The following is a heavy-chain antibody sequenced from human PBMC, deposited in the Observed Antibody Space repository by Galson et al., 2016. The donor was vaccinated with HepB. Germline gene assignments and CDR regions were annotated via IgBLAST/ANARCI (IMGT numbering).Heavy chain of an antibody. CDR1: GFSLTTPGVG. Sequence: PALVKPTQTLTLTCTFSGFSLTTPGVGVGWIRQSPGKALEWLAFIYWNDDKRYSPSLKSRLTITKDTSKNQVVLTLTNMDPVDTATYYCAHRRTSADYGSGKDHYFDYWGQGTLVTVSS. J-gene: IGHJ4*02. CDR2: IYWNDDK. D-gene: IGHD3-10*01. V-gene: IGHV2-5*01. CDR3: AHRRTSADYGSGKDHYFDY.